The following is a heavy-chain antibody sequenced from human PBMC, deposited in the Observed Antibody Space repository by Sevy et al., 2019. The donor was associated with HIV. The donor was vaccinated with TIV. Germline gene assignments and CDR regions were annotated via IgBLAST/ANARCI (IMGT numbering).Heavy chain of an antibody. J-gene: IGHJ4*02. CDR2: TIPIFGSK. Sequence: ASVKVSCKAFGDTLNNYAFSWVRQAPGQGLEWVGGTIPIFGSKNNAPKFQGRVTITADESANTAYMLLGSLRSDDTAVYYCVVGASTAGYYHFDHWGQGTLVTVSS. V-gene: IGHV1-69*13. CDR1: GDTLNNYA. CDR3: VVGASTAGYYHFDH. D-gene: IGHD2-8*02.